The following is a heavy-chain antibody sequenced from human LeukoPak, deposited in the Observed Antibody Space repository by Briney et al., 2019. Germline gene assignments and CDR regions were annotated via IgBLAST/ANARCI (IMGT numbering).Heavy chain of an antibody. CDR1: GFTFSSHE. D-gene: IGHD6-19*01. V-gene: IGHV3-48*03. CDR3: ARIYSNGWADY. Sequence: GGPLRLSCAPSGFTFSSHEMNWVRQAPGKGLEWVSYISGSGSSIDYTESVEGRFTISRDNARNSLYLQMNGLRAEVTAVYYCARIYSNGWADYWGQGTLVTVSS. J-gene: IGHJ4*02. CDR2: ISGSGSSI.